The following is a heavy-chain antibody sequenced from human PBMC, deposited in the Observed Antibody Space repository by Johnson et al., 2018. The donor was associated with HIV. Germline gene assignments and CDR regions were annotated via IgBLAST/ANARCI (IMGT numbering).Heavy chain of an antibody. CDR3: AKAYCPGCDGFDI. V-gene: IGHV3-43D*03. J-gene: IGHJ3*02. CDR1: GFTFDDYA. CDR2: ISWDGGST. Sequence: VQLVESGGVVVQPGGSLRLSCAASGFTFDDYAMHWVRQAPGKGLEWVSLISWDGGSTYYADSVKGRFTISRDNSKNSLYLQMDSLRTEDTGVYYCAKAYCPGCDGFDIWGQGTLVTVSS. D-gene: IGHD2-21*01.